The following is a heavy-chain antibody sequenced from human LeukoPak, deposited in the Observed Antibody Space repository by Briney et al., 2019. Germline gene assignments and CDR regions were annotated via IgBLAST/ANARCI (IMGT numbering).Heavy chain of an antibody. CDR1: GGSISSYY. D-gene: IGHD5-18*01. V-gene: IGHV4-59*01. CDR2: IYYSGST. J-gene: IGHJ6*02. CDR3: ARLRGYSYATYYYYYGMDV. Sequence: SETLSVTCTVSGGSISSYYWSWIRQPPGKGLEWIGCIYYSGSTNYNPSLKSRVTISVDTSKNQFSLKLSSGTAADTAVYYCARLRGYSYATYYYYYGMDVWGQGTTVTVSS.